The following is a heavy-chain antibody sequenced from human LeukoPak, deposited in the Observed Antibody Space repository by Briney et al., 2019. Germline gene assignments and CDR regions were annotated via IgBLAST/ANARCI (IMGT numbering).Heavy chain of an antibody. D-gene: IGHD3-16*01. Sequence: GGSLRLSCAASGFTFSSYSMNWVRQAPGKGLEWVSSISSSSSYIYYADSVKGRFTISRDNAKNSLYLQMNSLRAEDTAVYYCARVPLRTGGYDAFDIWGQGTMVTVSS. CDR1: GFTFSSYS. CDR2: ISSSSSYI. V-gene: IGHV3-21*01. J-gene: IGHJ3*02. CDR3: ARVPLRTGGYDAFDI.